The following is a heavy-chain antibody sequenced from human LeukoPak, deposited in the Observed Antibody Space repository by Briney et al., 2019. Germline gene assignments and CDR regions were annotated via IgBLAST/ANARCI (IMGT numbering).Heavy chain of an antibody. CDR3: ASTAQHYYYGMDV. Sequence: ASVKVSCKASGYTFTGYYMHWVRQAPGQGLEWMGWINPISGGTNYAQKFQGWVTMTRDTSISTAYMELSRLRSDDTAMYYCASTAQHYYYGMDVWGQGTTVTVSS. V-gene: IGHV1-2*04. J-gene: IGHJ6*02. CDR1: GYTFTGYY. CDR2: INPISGGT.